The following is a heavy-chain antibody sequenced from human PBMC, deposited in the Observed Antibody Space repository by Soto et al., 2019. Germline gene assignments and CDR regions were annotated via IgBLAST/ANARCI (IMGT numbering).Heavy chain of an antibody. CDR2: IIPIFGTA. Sequence: SVKVSCKASGGTFSSYAISWVRQAPGQGLEWMGGIIPIFGTANYAQKFQGRVTITADESTSTAYMELSSLRSEDTAVYYCARVPPNSIYYYYGMDVWGQGTTVTVSS. V-gene: IGHV1-69*13. D-gene: IGHD3-3*02. J-gene: IGHJ6*02. CDR1: GGTFSSYA. CDR3: ARVPPNSIYYYYGMDV.